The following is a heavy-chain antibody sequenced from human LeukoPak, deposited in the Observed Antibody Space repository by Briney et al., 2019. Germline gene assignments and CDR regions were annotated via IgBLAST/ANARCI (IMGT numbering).Heavy chain of an antibody. CDR2: IYYTGST. J-gene: IGHJ4*02. Sequence: SETLSLTCTVSGGSISSYYWSWIRQPPGKGLEWIGYIYYTGSTDYNPSLKSRVAISADTSKNQFSLKLSSVTAADPAVYYCARGSKGGTGPFDYWGQGTLVTVPS. V-gene: IGHV4-59*01. CDR1: GGSISSYY. D-gene: IGHD1-1*01. CDR3: ARGSKGGTGPFDY.